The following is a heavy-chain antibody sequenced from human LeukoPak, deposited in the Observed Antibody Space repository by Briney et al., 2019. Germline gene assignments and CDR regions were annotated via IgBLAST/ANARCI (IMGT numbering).Heavy chain of an antibody. V-gene: IGHV1-69*06. CDR3: ASHLLHDYSSSP. CDR2: IIPIFGTA. CDR1: GGTFSSYA. J-gene: IGHJ5*02. Sequence: SVKVSCKASGGTFSSYAISWVRQAPGQGLGWMGRIIPIFGTANYAQKFQGRVTITADKSTSTAYMELSSLRSEDTAVYYCASHLLHDYSSSPWGQGTLVTVSS. D-gene: IGHD4-11*01.